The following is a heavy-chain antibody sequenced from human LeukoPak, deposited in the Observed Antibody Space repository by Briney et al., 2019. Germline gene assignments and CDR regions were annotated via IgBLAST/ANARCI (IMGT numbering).Heavy chain of an antibody. CDR1: GYTFTSYG. Sequence: ASVKVSCKASGYTFTSYGISWVRQAPGQWLEWMGWISAYNGNTNYAQKLQGRVTMTTDTSTSTAYMELRSLRSDDTAVYYCARVRRDLAAAGTGYYYYGMDVWGQGTTVTVSS. J-gene: IGHJ6*02. CDR3: ARVRRDLAAAGTGYYYYGMDV. V-gene: IGHV1-18*01. CDR2: ISAYNGNT. D-gene: IGHD6-13*01.